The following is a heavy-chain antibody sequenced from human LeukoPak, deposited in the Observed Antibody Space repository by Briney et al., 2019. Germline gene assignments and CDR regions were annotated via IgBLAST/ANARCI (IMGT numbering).Heavy chain of an antibody. Sequence: GGALRLSCAASGFTFSSYAMSWVRQAPGKGLEWVSAISGSGGSTYYADSVNGRFTISRDNSKNTLYLQMNSLRAEDTAVYYCAKVHYSDSWSGYPPRDPQYYYYGTDVWGPGTTVTVSS. CDR3: AKVHYSDSWSGYPPRDPQYYYYGTDV. CDR2: ISGSGGST. CDR1: GFTFSSYA. V-gene: IGHV3-23*01. J-gene: IGHJ6*02. D-gene: IGHD3-3*01.